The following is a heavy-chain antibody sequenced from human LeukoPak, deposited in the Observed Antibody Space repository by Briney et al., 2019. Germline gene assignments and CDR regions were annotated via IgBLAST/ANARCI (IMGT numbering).Heavy chain of an antibody. D-gene: IGHD5-24*01. V-gene: IGHV3-23*01. CDR3: VKDDGWVQYAN. J-gene: IGHJ4*02. Sequence: GGTLRLSRATSGFIFSHHGMNWVRQAPGKGLEWVSGIRADAVTTYYADSVKGRFIISRDNSKNTVYLQMNSLSAEDAAVYYCVKDDGWVQYANWGQGTLVTVSS. CDR2: IRADAVTT. CDR1: GFIFSHHG.